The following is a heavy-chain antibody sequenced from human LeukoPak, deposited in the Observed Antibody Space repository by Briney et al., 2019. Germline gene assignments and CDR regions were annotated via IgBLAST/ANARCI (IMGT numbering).Heavy chain of an antibody. CDR3: AKGMDYDFWSGYLTPFDY. CDR2: ISGSGGST. V-gene: IGHV3-23*01. Sequence: GGSLRLSCAASGFTFSSYWMSWVRQAPGKGLEWVSAISGSGGSTYYADSVKGRSTISRDNSKNTLYLQMNSLRAEDTAVYYCAKGMDYDFWSGYLTPFDYWGQGTLVTVSS. CDR1: GFTFSSYW. J-gene: IGHJ4*02. D-gene: IGHD3-3*01.